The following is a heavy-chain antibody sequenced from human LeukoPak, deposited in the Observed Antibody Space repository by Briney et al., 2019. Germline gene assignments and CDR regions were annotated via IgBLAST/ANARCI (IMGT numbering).Heavy chain of an antibody. J-gene: IGHJ4*02. CDR2: ISGSGGST. CDR3: GREEWGSYAPTDF. CDR1: GFTFSSDA. V-gene: IGHV3-23*01. D-gene: IGHD3-16*01. Sequence: GGSLRLSCAASGFTFSSDAMSCGRQAPGEGLEWVSAISGSGGSTYYADSVKGRFTISRDNAKNSLYLQMNSLRAEDTAVYYCGREEWGSYAPTDFWGQGTLVTVSS.